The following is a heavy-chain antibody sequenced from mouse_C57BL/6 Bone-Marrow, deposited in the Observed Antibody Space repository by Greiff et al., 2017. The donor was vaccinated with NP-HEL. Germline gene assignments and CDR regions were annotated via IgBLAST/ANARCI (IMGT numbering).Heavy chain of an antibody. J-gene: IGHJ2*01. CDR2: INPNNGGT. Sequence: DVKLQESGPELVKPGASVKIPCKASGYTFTDYNMDWVKQSHGKSLEWIGDINPNNGGTIYNQKFKGKATLTVDKSSSTAYMELRSLTSEDTAVYYCARSVYDYDSFDYWGQGTTLTVSS. D-gene: IGHD2-4*01. V-gene: IGHV1-18*01. CDR1: GYTFTDYN. CDR3: ARSVYDYDSFDY.